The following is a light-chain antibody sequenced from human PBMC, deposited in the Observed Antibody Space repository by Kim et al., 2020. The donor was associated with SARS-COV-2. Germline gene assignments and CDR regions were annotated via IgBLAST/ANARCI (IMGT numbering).Light chain of an antibody. CDR3: HQYNNWPWT. CDR1: LSISIS. V-gene: IGKV3-15*01. Sequence: VAPRERAPLTCRASLSISISLAWYQHNPGQSPRLLIHGASARATGVPARFSGSGSGTGFTLTISSLQSEDFAVYYCHQYNNWPWTFGQGTKVDI. J-gene: IGKJ1*01. CDR2: GAS.